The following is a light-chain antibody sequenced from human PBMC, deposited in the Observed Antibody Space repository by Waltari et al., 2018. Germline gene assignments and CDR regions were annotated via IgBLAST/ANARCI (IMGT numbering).Light chain of an antibody. CDR2: KAS. V-gene: IGKV1-5*03. CDR3: QQYNSYSLT. CDR1: QSISSW. J-gene: IGKJ4*01. Sequence: DIQMTQSPSTLSASVGDRVTITCRASQSISSWLAWYQQKPGKAPKLLIYKASSLESGVPARFSGSGSGTEFTLTISSLQPDDFATYYCQQYNSYSLTFGGGTKVEIK.